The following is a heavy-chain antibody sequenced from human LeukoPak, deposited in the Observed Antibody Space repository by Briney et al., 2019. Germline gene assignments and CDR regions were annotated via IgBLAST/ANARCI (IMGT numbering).Heavy chain of an antibody. V-gene: IGHV4-59*08. J-gene: IGHJ5*02. Sequence: SETLSLTCTVSGGSISSYYWSWIRQPPGKGLEWIGSIYYSGTTYYNPSLKSRVTISIDTSKNQFSLRLSSVTAADTAVYYCARYDYGSGYPGSWLDPWGQGTLVTVSS. CDR3: ARYDYGSGYPGSWLDP. CDR1: GGSISSYY. D-gene: IGHD3-10*01. CDR2: IYYSGTT.